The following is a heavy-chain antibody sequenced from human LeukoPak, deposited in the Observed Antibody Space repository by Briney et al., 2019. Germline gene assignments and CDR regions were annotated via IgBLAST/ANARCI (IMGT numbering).Heavy chain of an antibody. CDR3: AREPSGSGGYDY. CDR1: GFTFSGYY. CDR2: ISPNSGGT. D-gene: IGHD3-10*01. J-gene: IGHJ4*02. V-gene: IGHV1-2*02. Sequence: ASVKVSFKASGFTFSGYYMHWVRQAPGQGLEWMAWISPNSGGTNYVQKFQGRVTVIRDTSISTDYMEISGLTSDDTALYYCAREPSGSGGYDYWGQGTLVTVSS.